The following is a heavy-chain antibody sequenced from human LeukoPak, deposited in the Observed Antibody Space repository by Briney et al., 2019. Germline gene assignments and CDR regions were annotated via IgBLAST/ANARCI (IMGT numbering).Heavy chain of an antibody. CDR2: IYYSGST. V-gene: IGHV4-39*07. Sequence: SETLSLTCTVSGGSISSSSYYWGWIRQPPGKGLEWIGSIYYSGSTYYNPSLKSRVTISVDTSKNQFSLKLSSVTAADTAVYYCARDLPPSGYCSSTSCPPTFDYWGQGTLVTVSS. D-gene: IGHD2-2*01. J-gene: IGHJ4*02. CDR1: GGSISSSSYY. CDR3: ARDLPPSGYCSSTSCPPTFDY.